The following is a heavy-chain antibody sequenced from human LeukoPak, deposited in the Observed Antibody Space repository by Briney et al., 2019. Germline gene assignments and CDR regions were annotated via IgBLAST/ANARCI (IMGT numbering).Heavy chain of an antibody. CDR1: GGSISSGGYY. V-gene: IGHV4-31*03. Sequence: SETLSLTCTVSGGSISSGGYYWSWIRQHPGKGLEWIGYIYYSGSTYYNPSLKSRVTISVDTSKNQFSLKLSSVTAADTAVYYCARGRYSSSWYALDHTGSIGYWGQGTLVTVSS. D-gene: IGHD6-13*01. J-gene: IGHJ4*02. CDR2: IYYSGST. CDR3: ARGRYSSSWYALDHTGSIGY.